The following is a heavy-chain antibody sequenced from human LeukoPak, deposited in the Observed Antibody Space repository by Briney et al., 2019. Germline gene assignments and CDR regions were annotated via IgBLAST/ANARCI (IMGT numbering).Heavy chain of an antibody. V-gene: IGHV1-18*01. CDR2: ISAYNGNT. CDR3: ARVYYDSSGYYWKFDY. Sequence: ASVKVSCKASGYTFTSYGTSWVRQAPGQGLEWMGWISAYNGNTNYAQKLQGRVTMTTDTSTSTAYMELRSLRSEDTAVYYCARVYYDSSGYYWKFDYWGQGTLVTVSS. CDR1: GYTFTSYG. D-gene: IGHD3-22*01. J-gene: IGHJ4*02.